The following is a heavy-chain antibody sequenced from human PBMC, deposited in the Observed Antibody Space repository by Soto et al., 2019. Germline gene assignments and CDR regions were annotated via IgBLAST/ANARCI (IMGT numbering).Heavy chain of an antibody. CDR3: ARSRDGYSFYFYYGMDG. CDR2: ILNDGSAE. Sequence: QVQLVESGGGVVQPGRSLRLSCAASGFTFTSYGMHWVRQAPGKGLEWMALILNDGSAEYYADSVKGRFTISRDTSKNTLYLQMNSLRAEDTAVYYCARSRDGYSFYFYYGMDGWGQGTTVTVSS. J-gene: IGHJ6*02. V-gene: IGHV3-30*03. D-gene: IGHD4-4*01. CDR1: GFTFTSYG.